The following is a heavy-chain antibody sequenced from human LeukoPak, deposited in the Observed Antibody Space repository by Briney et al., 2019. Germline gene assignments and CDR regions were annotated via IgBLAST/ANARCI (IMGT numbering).Heavy chain of an antibody. CDR2: ISYDGSNK. Sequence: GGSLRLSCAASGFTFSSYAMHWVRQAPGKGLEWVAVISYDGSNKYYADSVKGRFTISRDNSKNTLYLQMNSLRAEDTAVYYCARDLLQGLDILTGYYIGGFDYWGQGTLVTVSS. J-gene: IGHJ4*02. D-gene: IGHD3-9*01. V-gene: IGHV3-30*04. CDR3: ARDLLQGLDILTGYYIGGFDY. CDR1: GFTFSSYA.